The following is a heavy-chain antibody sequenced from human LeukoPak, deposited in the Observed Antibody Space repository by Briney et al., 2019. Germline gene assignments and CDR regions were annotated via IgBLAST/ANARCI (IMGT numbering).Heavy chain of an antibody. CDR1: GGSISSYY. J-gene: IGHJ6*02. CDR3: ARAQYSSWPPLYYYYGMDV. V-gene: IGHV4-59*01. CDR2: IYYSGST. Sequence: PSETLSLTCTVSGGSISSYYWSWIRQPPGKGLEWIGYIYYSGSTNYNPSLKSRVTISVDTSKSQFSLKLSSVTAADTAVYYCARAQYSSWPPLYYYYGMDVWGQGTTVTVSS. D-gene: IGHD6-6*01.